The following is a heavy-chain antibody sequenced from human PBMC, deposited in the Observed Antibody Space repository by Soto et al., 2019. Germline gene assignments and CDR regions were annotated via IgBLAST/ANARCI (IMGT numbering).Heavy chain of an antibody. CDR2: IYYSGST. Sequence: QVQLQESGPGLVKPSQTLSLTCTVSGGSISSGGYYWSWIRQHPGKGLEWIGYIYYSGSTHYNPYIQRRVTIAVDTSNNQCGRRLRSGTAADAAVYYCARSRDIGVGHMDVWGQGTTVTVSS. V-gene: IGHV4-31*03. D-gene: IGHD2-21*01. J-gene: IGHJ6*02. CDR3: ARSRDIGVGHMDV. CDR1: GGSISSGGYY.